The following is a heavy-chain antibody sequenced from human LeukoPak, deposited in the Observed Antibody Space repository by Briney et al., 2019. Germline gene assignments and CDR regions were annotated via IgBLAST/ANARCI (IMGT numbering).Heavy chain of an antibody. CDR3: ASAEGDS. CDR2: ISADGADT. CDR1: GFTFSSYA. Sequence: GGSLRLSCAASGFTFSSYAMTWVRQAPGKGLEWVSSISADGADTYYADSVKGRFTISRDNSKNTLYLQMFSQRAEDTAVYFCASAEGDSWGQGTLVTVSS. V-gene: IGHV3-23*01. J-gene: IGHJ5*01.